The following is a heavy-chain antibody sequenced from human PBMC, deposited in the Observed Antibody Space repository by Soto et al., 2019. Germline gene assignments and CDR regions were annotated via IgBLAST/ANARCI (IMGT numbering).Heavy chain of an antibody. J-gene: IGHJ5*02. CDR2: IYYSGST. CDR1: GGSISSYY. Sequence: SETLSLTCTVSGGSISSYYWSWIRQPPGKGLEWIGYIYYSGSTNYNPSLKSRVTISVDTSKNQFSLKLSSVTAADTAVYYCARDYSAYGDSYNWFDPWGQGTLVTVSS. CDR3: ARDYSAYGDSYNWFDP. D-gene: IGHD4-17*01. V-gene: IGHV4-59*01.